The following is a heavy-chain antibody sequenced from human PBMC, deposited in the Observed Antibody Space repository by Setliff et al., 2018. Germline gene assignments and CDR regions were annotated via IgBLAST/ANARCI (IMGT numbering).Heavy chain of an antibody. CDR3: ARDGSYYDRGGNRTWFFDL. J-gene: IGHJ2*01. CDR1: GGSINSGDYF. D-gene: IGHD3-22*01. CDR2: IYYTGST. Sequence: QASETLSLTCTVSGGSINSGDYFWSWFRQLPGKGLEWIGYIYYTGSTHYNPSLKSRLTMSVDTSKNQFSLNLKSVTAADTAVYFCARDGSYYDRGGNRTWFFDLWGRGTLVTVSS. V-gene: IGHV4-31*03.